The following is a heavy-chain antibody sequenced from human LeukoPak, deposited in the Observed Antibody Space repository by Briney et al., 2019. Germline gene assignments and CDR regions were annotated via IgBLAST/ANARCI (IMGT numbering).Heavy chain of an antibody. D-gene: IGHD3-9*01. Sequence: GGSLRLSCAASGFTFSSNAMHWVRQAPGKGLEWVAVITYDGSNKYYADSVKGRFTISRDNSRNTLYLQMNSLRAEDTAVYYCARGYFSRDLNWGQGTLVTVSS. J-gene: IGHJ4*02. V-gene: IGHV3-30-3*01. CDR3: ARGYFSRDLN. CDR2: ITYDGSNK. CDR1: GFTFSSNA.